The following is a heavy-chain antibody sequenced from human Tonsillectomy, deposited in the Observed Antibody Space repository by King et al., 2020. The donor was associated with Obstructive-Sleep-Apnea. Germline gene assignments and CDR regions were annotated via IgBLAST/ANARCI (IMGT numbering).Heavy chain of an antibody. CDR2: IYSGGGT. CDR3: ARDVQIAARGN. V-gene: IGHV3-66*01. J-gene: IGHJ4*02. D-gene: IGHD6-6*01. CDR1: GFTVSSNY. Sequence: VQLVESGGGLVQPGGSLRLSCAASGFTVSSNYVSLGRQAPGKGLEGGSVIYSGGGTYYADSVKGRFTISSDNSKNTLYLQMDSLRAEDTAVYYCARDVQIAARGNWGQGTLVTVSS.